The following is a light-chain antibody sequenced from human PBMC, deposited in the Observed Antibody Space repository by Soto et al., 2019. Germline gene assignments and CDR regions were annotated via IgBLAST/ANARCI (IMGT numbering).Light chain of an antibody. CDR3: SSYTSSVTYV. Sequence: QSALTQPASVSGSPGQSITISCPGSGSDVGGYKYVSWYQQYPGKAPKLIIFEVSNRPSGVSDRFSGSKSGNTASLTIAGLQAEDEADYFCSSYTSSVTYVFGTGTKVTVL. CDR2: EVS. V-gene: IGLV2-14*01. CDR1: GSDVGGYKY. J-gene: IGLJ1*01.